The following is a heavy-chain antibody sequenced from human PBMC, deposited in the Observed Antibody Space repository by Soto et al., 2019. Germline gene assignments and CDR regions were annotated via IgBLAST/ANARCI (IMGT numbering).Heavy chain of an antibody. CDR1: GGSISSSSYY. D-gene: IGHD2-15*01. V-gene: IGHV4-39*01. CDR3: ARHVGDIVGGSVFWFDT. J-gene: IGHJ5*02. Sequence: QLQLQESLPGLLTPSETLSLNCIGSGGSISSSSYYWGWIGQPPGKGPEWIGSIYYSGSTYYNPSLTIRVIITVATSMNQLSLKLSSVTAADTAVYYCARHVGDIVGGSVFWFDTWGEGNLVTVSS. CDR2: IYYSGST.